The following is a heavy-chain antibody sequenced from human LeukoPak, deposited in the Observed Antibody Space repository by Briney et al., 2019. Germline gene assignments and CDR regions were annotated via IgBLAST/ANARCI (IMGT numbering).Heavy chain of an antibody. CDR1: GGSISTYY. CDR2: IYYSGST. Sequence: PSETLSLTCTVSGGSISTYYWSWVRQSPGKGLEWIGYIYYSGSTSYNPSLKSRVTISIDTSETQFSLKLSSVTAADTAVYYCARVVYSGSWGYFDYWGQGALVTASS. D-gene: IGHD3-10*01. CDR3: ARVVYSGSWGYFDY. V-gene: IGHV4-59*01. J-gene: IGHJ4*02.